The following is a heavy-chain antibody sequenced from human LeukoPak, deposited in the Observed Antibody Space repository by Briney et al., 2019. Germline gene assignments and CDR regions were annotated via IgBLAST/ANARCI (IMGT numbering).Heavy chain of an antibody. J-gene: IGHJ4*02. V-gene: IGHV4-59*08. Sequence: SETLSLTCTVSAGSISSYYWSWIRQPPGKGLEWIGYVYYSGSTNYNPSLKSRATISVDTSKNQFSLKLSSVTAADTAVYYCASQYCSSTSCYAWFDYWGQGTLVTVSS. CDR2: VYYSGST. CDR3: ASQYCSSTSCYAWFDY. D-gene: IGHD2-2*01. CDR1: AGSISSYY.